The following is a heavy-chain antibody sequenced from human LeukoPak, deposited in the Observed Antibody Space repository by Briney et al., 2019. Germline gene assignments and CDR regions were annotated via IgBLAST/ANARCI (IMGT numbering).Heavy chain of an antibody. V-gene: IGHV3-48*01. D-gene: IGHD2-2*01. J-gene: IGHJ6*03. CDR2: ISSSSSTI. CDR1: GFTFSSYR. CDR3: ARTGIVVVPAAIYYYMDV. Sequence: GGSLRLSCAASGFTFSSYRMNWVRQAPGKGLEWVSSISSSSSTIYYADSVKGRFTISRDNAKNSLYLQMNSLRAEDTAVYYCARTGIVVVPAAIYYYMDVWGKGTTVTVSS.